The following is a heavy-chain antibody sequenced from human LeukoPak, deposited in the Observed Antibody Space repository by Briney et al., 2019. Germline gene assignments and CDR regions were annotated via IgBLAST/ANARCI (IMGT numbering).Heavy chain of an antibody. D-gene: IGHD3-22*01. CDR3: ARLYYDSSRLSTENDY. Sequence: PGGSLRLSCAASGFTFSSYAMSWVRQAPGKGLEWVSAISGSGGSTYYADSVKGRFTISRDNSKNTLYLQMNSLRAEDTAVYYCARLYYDSSRLSTENDYWGQGTLVTVYS. J-gene: IGHJ4*02. CDR2: ISGSGGST. CDR1: GFTFSSYA. V-gene: IGHV3-23*01.